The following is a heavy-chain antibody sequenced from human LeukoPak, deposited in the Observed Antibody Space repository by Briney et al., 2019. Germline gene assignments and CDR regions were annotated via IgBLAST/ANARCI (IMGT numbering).Heavy chain of an antibody. J-gene: IGHJ4*02. Sequence: GGSLRLSCVASGFTFGGYTINWVRLAPGKGLEWVSSISSGSGYIYYADSVKGRFIISRDNAKNSLYLQMNSLGAEDTAVYYCARELYSGYGRFDYWGQGTLVTVSS. CDR1: GFTFGGYT. D-gene: IGHD5-12*01. V-gene: IGHV3-21*01. CDR3: ARELYSGYGRFDY. CDR2: ISSGSGYI.